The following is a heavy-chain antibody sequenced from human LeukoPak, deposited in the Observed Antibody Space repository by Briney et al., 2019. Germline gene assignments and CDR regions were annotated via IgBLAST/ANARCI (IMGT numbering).Heavy chain of an antibody. CDR3: ASYFGGSYFYYFDY. Sequence: GGSLRLSCAASGFTFSSYNMNWVRQAPGKGLEWVSSISSSSSTIYYADSVKGRFTISRDNAKNSLYLQMNSLRAEDAAVYYCASYFGGSYFYYFDYWGQGTLVTVSS. D-gene: IGHD1-26*01. CDR1: GFTFSSYN. V-gene: IGHV3-48*01. J-gene: IGHJ4*02. CDR2: ISSSSSTI.